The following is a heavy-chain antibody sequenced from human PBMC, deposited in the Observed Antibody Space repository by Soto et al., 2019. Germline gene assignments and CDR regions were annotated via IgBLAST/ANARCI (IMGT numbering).Heavy chain of an antibody. CDR3: AKRAERYFEY. CDR2: ISGGIGST. D-gene: IGHD6-25*01. J-gene: IGHJ4*02. Sequence: PGWSLRLSCVASGFSFGTYAMTLVRQVPGKGLEWVSTISGGIGSTFYADSVKGRFTISRDISKKMLFLHMNGLRGEDTGTYYCAKRAERYFEYWGGGTLVTVSS. V-gene: IGHV3-23*01. CDR1: GFSFGTYA.